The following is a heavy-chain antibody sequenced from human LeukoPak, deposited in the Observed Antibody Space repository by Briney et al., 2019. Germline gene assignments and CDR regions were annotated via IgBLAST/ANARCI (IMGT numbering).Heavy chain of an antibody. CDR1: GGSFSGYY. J-gene: IGHJ4*02. CDR3: ARGRVIYYDSSGLDY. D-gene: IGHD3-22*01. Sequence: KPSETLSLTCAVYGGSFSGYYWSWIRQPPGKGLEWIGEINHSGSTNYNPSLKSRVTISVDTSKNQFSLKLSSVTAADTAVYYCARGRVIYYDSSGLDYWGQGTLVTVSS. V-gene: IGHV4-34*01. CDR2: INHSGST.